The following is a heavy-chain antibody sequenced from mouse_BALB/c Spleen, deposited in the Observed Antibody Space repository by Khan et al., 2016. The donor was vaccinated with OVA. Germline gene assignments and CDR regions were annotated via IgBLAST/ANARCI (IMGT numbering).Heavy chain of an antibody. CDR2: IWSAGST. J-gene: IGHJ3*01. Sequence: QVQLKESGPGLVQPSQSLSITCTVSGFSLTNYSVHWVRQSPGKGLEWLGVIWSAGSTDYNAAFISRLTIRKDNSRSQVFFKMNSLQPNDTAIYYCARRGYEYGRGGLFAYWGQRALVTVSA. D-gene: IGHD2-4*01. CDR3: ARRGYEYGRGGLFAY. V-gene: IGHV2-2*02. CDR1: GFSLTNYS.